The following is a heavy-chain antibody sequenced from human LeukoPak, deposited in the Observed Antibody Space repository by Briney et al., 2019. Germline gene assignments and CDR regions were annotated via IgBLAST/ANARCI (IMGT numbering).Heavy chain of an antibody. J-gene: IGHJ4*02. CDR1: GGSISSSSYY. D-gene: IGHD1-26*01. Sequence: SETLSLTCTVSGGSISSSSYYWGWIRQPPGMGLEWIGNIYYSGSTYYNPSLKSRVTISVDTSKNQFSLKLSSVTAADTAVYYCARSYGSYWYWGQGTLVTVSS. V-gene: IGHV4-39*07. CDR3: ARSYGSYWY. CDR2: IYYSGST.